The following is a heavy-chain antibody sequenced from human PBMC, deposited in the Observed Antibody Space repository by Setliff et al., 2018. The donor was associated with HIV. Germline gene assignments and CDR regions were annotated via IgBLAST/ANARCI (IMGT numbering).Heavy chain of an antibody. V-gene: IGHV1-46*02. D-gene: IGHD2-2*01. Sequence: ASVKVSCKASGYTFNNYYMHWVRQAPGQGLEWMGIINPSDNRTYYAQKFQGRVTMTRDTSTSSVYMELRSLRSEDTAVYYCAKSGYCGSSTCRNYFYYMDVWGKGTTVTVSS. CDR3: AKSGYCGSSTCRNYFYYMDV. J-gene: IGHJ6*03. CDR2: INPSDNRT. CDR1: GYTFNNYY.